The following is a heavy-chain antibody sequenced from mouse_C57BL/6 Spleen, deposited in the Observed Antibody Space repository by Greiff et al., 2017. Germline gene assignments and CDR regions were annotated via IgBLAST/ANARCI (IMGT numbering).Heavy chain of an antibody. V-gene: IGHV1-74*01. D-gene: IGHD1-1*01. CDR2: IHPSDSDT. CDR3: ASYYYGSSPAWFAY. CDR1: GYTFTSYW. Sequence: QVQLQQPGAELVKPGASVKVSCKASGYTFTSYWMHWVKQRPGQGLEWIGRIHPSDSDTNYNQKFKGKATFTVDKSSSTAYMQLSSLTSEDSAVYYCASYYYGSSPAWFAYWGQGTVVTVSA. J-gene: IGHJ3*01.